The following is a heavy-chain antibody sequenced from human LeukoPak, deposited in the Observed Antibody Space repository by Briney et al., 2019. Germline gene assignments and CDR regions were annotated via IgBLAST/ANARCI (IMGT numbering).Heavy chain of an antibody. V-gene: IGHV3-23*01. CDR3: ANVIYGDVGGGYFDY. CDR1: GFTFSTYA. CDR2: ISGSGDNT. D-gene: IGHD4-17*01. J-gene: IGHJ4*02. Sequence: GGSLRLSCAASGFTFSTYAMSWVRQAPGKGLEWVSTISGSGDNTYFADSVKGRFTISRDNSKNTLYLQMNSLRAEDTAVYYCANVIYGDVGGGYFDYWGQGTLVTVSS.